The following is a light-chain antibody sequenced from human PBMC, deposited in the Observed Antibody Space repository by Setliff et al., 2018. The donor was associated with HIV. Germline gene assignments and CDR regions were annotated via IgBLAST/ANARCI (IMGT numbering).Light chain of an antibody. CDR2: GNN. Sequence: QSVLTQPPSASGTPGQRVPISCSGSSSNIGAGYDVHWYQQLPGTAPKLLISGNNNRPSGVPDRFSGSKSGTSASLAITGLQAEDEADYYCQSYDSSLSADVFGTGTKVTVL. V-gene: IGLV1-40*01. CDR1: SSNIGAGYD. J-gene: IGLJ1*01. CDR3: QSYDSSLSADV.